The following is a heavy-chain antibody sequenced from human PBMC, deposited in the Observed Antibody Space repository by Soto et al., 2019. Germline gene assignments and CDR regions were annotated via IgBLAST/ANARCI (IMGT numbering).Heavy chain of an antibody. J-gene: IGHJ4*02. CDR2: ISGSGGST. CDR1: GFTFSSYA. D-gene: IGHD5-12*01. V-gene: IGHV3-23*01. CDR3: AKDHRLRQLRLGSFDY. Sequence: GGSLRLSCAASGFTFSSYAMSWVRQAPGKGLEWVSAISGSGGSTYYADSVKGRFTISRDNSKNTLYLQMNSLRAEDTAVYYCAKDHRLRQLRLGSFDYWGQGTLVTVSS.